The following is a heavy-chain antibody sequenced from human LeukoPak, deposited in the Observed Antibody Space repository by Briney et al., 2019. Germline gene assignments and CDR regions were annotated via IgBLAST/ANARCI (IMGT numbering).Heavy chain of an antibody. V-gene: IGHV1-8*01. CDR3: ARARRVVPAAIAYYYYYMDV. CDR2: MNPNSGNT. D-gene: IGHD2-2*02. CDR1: GYTFTSYD. Sequence: ASVKVSCKASGYTFTSYDINWVRQTTGQGLEWMGWMNPNSGNTGYAQKFQGRVTMTRNTSISTAYMELSSLRSEDTAVYYCARARRVVPAAIAYYYYYMDVWGKGTTDTVSS. J-gene: IGHJ6*03.